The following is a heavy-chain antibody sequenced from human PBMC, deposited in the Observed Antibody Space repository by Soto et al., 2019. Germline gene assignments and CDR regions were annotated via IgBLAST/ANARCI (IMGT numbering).Heavy chain of an antibody. CDR2: ITVSAGST. CDR1: RFPFNNYS. J-gene: IGHJ4*02. V-gene: IGHV3-23*01. Sequence: XGSLRLSWSTARFPFNNYSMSWVRQAPGKPLEWVSTITVSAGSTYYADSVKGRFTISRDNSKNTLYLQMKSLRAEDAAVYYCSKGNRGAFSTSSYHDVWGLGTLVTVSS. D-gene: IGHD3-10*01. CDR3: SKGNRGAFSTSSYHDV.